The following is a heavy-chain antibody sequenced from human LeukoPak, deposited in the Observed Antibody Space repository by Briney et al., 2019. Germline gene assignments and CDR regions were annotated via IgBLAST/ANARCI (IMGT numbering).Heavy chain of an antibody. J-gene: IGHJ3*02. CDR2: IYYSGST. Sequence: SSETLSLTCTVSGGSISSYYWSWIRQPPGKGLEWIGYIYYSGSTNYNPSLKSRVTISVDTSKNQFSLKLSSVTAADTAVYYCARPYSGSYRGAFDIWGXGTMVTVSS. CDR1: GGSISSYY. D-gene: IGHD1-26*01. CDR3: ARPYSGSYRGAFDI. V-gene: IGHV4-59*01.